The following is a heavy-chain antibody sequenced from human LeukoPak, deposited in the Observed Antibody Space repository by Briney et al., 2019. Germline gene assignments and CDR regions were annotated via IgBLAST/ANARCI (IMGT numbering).Heavy chain of an antibody. CDR2: IYYSGST. J-gene: IGHJ4*02. Sequence: PSKTLSLTCTVSGGSISSYYWSWIRQPPGKGLEWIGYIYYSGSTNYNPSLKSRVTISVDTSKNQFSLKLSSVTAADTAVYYCARDSSYCGGDCYSFDYWGQGTLVTVSS. D-gene: IGHD2-21*02. CDR1: GGSISSYY. V-gene: IGHV4-59*01. CDR3: ARDSSYCGGDCYSFDY.